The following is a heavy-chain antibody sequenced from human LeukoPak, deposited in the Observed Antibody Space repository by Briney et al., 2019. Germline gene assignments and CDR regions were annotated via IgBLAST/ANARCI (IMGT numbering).Heavy chain of an antibody. CDR2: IRYDGSNK. CDR1: GFTFSSYG. D-gene: IGHD6-13*01. J-gene: IGHJ4*02. Sequence: GGSLRLSCAASGFTFSSYGMHWVRQAPGKGLEWVAFIRYDGSNKYYAGSVKGRFIISRDNSKNTLYLQMNSLRAEDTAVYYCAKDQGIAAAGIDVDYWGQGTLVTVSS. CDR3: AKDQGIAAAGIDVDY. V-gene: IGHV3-30*02.